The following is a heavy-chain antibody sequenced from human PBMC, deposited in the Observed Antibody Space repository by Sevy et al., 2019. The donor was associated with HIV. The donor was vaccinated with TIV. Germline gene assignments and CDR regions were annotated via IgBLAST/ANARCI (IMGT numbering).Heavy chain of an antibody. D-gene: IGHD6-19*01. V-gene: IGHV6-1*01. CDR3: ARTTTGWFDD. CDR1: GDSVSSNSVA. J-gene: IGHJ4*02. CDR2: TYYRSTWHN. Sequence: SETLSLTCAISGDSVSSNSVAWNWIRQSPSRGLEWLGRTYYRSTWHNDYAVSVKSRITINPDTSKNQFSLQLISVTPEDTAVYYCARTTTGWFDDWGQGTPVTVSS.